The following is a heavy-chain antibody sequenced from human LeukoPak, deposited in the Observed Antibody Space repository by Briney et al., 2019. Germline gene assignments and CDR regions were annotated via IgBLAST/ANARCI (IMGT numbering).Heavy chain of an antibody. J-gene: IGHJ4*02. CDR3: ARDPSGYFNY. Sequence: SETLSLTCTVSGGSVSSGNYYWSWIRQPPGKGLDWIGYIYFSGSTNYNPSLKSRVTISVDTSKNQFSLRLSSVTAADTAVYYCARDPSGYFNYWGQGTLATVSS. V-gene: IGHV4-61*01. CDR2: IYFSGST. D-gene: IGHD3-22*01. CDR1: GGSVSSGNYY.